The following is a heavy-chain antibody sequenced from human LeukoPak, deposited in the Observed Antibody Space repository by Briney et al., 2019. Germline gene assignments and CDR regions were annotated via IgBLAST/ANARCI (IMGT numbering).Heavy chain of an antibody. CDR1: GGSISSYY. J-gene: IGHJ6*03. CDR3: ARGVAGQYYYYYYMDV. D-gene: IGHD6-19*01. V-gene: IGHV4-4*07. Sequence: SETLSLTCTVSGGSISSYYWSWIRQPAGKGLEWSGRIYTSGSTNYNPSLKSRVTMSVDTSKNQFSLKLSSVTAADTAVYYCARGVAGQYYYYYYMDVWGKGTTVTISS. CDR2: IYTSGST.